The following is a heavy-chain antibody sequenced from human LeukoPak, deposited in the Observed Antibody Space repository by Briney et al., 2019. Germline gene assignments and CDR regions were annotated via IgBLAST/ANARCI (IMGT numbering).Heavy chain of an antibody. CDR3: AKDPSGSGSFDY. Sequence: GGSLRLSCAASGFTFSSYAMSWVRQAPGKGLEWVSAIRGSGGSTYYADSVKGRFTISRDNSKNTLYLQMNSLRAEDTAVYYCAKDPSGSGSFDYWGQGTLVTVSS. D-gene: IGHD3-10*01. V-gene: IGHV3-23*01. CDR2: IRGSGGST. CDR1: GFTFSSYA. J-gene: IGHJ4*02.